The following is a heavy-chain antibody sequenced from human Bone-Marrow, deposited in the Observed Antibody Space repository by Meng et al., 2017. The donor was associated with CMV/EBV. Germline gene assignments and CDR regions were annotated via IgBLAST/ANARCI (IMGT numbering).Heavy chain of an antibody. D-gene: IGHD6-13*01. CDR1: GFTSDDYA. J-gene: IGHJ4*01. Sequence: GGSLRLSCAASGFTSDDYAMHWVRQAPGKGLEWVSGISWNSGSVGYADSVKGRFTISKDIAKNSLYLQMNSLRAEDTALYYCAKDILIATAGSHFDYWGHGKRVTCSS. CDR2: ISWNSGSV. CDR3: AKDILIATAGSHFDY. V-gene: IGHV3-9*02.